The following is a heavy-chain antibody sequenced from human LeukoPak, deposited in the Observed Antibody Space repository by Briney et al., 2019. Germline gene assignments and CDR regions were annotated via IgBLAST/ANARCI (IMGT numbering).Heavy chain of an antibody. Sequence: GGSLRLSCAASGFTFSRYWISWVRQAPGKGLEWVANIKQDGSEKYYVDSVKGRFSISRDNAKNSLYLQMNRLRAEDTAVYYCARLMTSEVGFDYWGQGTLVTVSS. J-gene: IGHJ4*02. CDR3: ARLMTSEVGFDY. CDR1: GFTFSRYW. CDR2: IKQDGSEK. D-gene: IGHD2-8*01. V-gene: IGHV3-7*05.